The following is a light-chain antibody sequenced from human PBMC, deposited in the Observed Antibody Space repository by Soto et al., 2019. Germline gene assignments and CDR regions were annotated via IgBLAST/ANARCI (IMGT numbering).Light chain of an antibody. CDR1: QSVSTN. Sequence: EIVVTQSPSTLSVSPGEGASLSCRASQSVSTNLAWYQQKPGQGPRLLIFGASTRAIGIPARFSGSGSGTDFTLTIGSLQSEDFAVYYCQHYNEWPLTFGGGTKVDIK. V-gene: IGKV3-15*01. J-gene: IGKJ4*01. CDR3: QHYNEWPLT. CDR2: GAS.